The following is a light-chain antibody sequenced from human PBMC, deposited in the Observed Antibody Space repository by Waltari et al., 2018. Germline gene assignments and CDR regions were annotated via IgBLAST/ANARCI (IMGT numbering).Light chain of an antibody. CDR3: QQSHGFPYS. J-gene: IGKJ2*03. V-gene: IGKV1-39*01. CDR2: DAS. CDR1: QSVATS. Sequence: DIQMTQSPSSLSSSVGDSVTITCRASQSVATSLNWYHQEPGKAPKLLIYDASSLRSGVPSRFSGRGSGTDFTLTIYSLQPEDFGTYYCQQSHGFPYSFGQGTNLEI.